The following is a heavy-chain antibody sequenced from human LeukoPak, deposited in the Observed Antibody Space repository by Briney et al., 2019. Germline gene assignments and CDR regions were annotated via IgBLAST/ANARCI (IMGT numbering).Heavy chain of an antibody. CDR1: AGSISSSSW. CDR3: ARQKWEQQGRDYYFNGLDV. J-gene: IGHJ6*02. CDR2: IYLYGTT. D-gene: IGHD1-26*01. V-gene: IGHV4-4*02. Sequence: SETLSLTCSVSAGSISSSSWWSWVRQTPVKGLEWIGEIYLYGTTNYNPSLKSRVTMSVDRSKNQFSLKLSSVTAADTAVYYCARQKWEQQGRDYYFNGLDVWGPGTTVTVSS.